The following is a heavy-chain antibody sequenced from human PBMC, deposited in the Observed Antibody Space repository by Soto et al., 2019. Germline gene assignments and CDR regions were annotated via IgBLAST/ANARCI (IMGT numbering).Heavy chain of an antibody. CDR2: VHYSGST. CDR1: CASISSYY. J-gene: IGHJ4*02. Sequence: PSETLSLTCTVSCASISSYYWSWIRQSPQKGLECIGYVHYSGSTNYRPSLKSRVTMSVDRAKNQFSLKLTSVTAADTAVYYCARDNGSGSYRGTYVDWGQGILVTVSS. D-gene: IGHD3-10*01. CDR3: ARDNGSGSYRGTYVD. V-gene: IGHV4-59*12.